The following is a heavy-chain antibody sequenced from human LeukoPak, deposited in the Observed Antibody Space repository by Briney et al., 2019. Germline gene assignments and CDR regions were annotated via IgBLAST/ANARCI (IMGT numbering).Heavy chain of an antibody. CDR3: ARDFFSGQQQPPRYPFDY. V-gene: IGHV7-4-1*02. CDR2: INTNTGNP. Sequence: GASVKVSCKASGYTFTSYAMNWVRQAPGQGLEWVGWINTNTGNPTYAQGFTGRFVFSLDTSVSTAYLHISSLQAEDTAVYYCARDFFSGQQQPPRYPFDYWGQGTLVTVSS. D-gene: IGHD6-13*01. J-gene: IGHJ4*02. CDR1: GYTFTSYA.